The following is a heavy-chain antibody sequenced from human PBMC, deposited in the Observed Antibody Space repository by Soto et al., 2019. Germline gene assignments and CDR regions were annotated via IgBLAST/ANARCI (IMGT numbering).Heavy chain of an antibody. V-gene: IGHV3-23*01. CDR1: GFTFSSYA. CDR3: AKEKDIVVVVAATFDN. CDR2: ISGSGGRT. Sequence: GGSLRLSCAASGFTFSSYAMSWVRQAPGKGLEWVSAISGSGGRTYYADSVKGRFTISRDKSKNTLYLQMNSLRAEDTAVYYCAKEKDIVVVVAATFDNWGQGTLVTVSS. D-gene: IGHD2-15*01. J-gene: IGHJ4*02.